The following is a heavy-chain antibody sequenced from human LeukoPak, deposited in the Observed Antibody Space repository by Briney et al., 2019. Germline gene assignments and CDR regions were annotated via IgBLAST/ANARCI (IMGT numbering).Heavy chain of an antibody. V-gene: IGHV3-23*01. D-gene: IGHD5/OR15-5a*01. CDR1: GFSISTYA. CDR2: ICGSDGRT. Sequence: PGGSLRLSCAASGFSISTYAMSWVRQVPGKGLEWVSTICGSDGRTSYADSVKGRFTFSRDNSKNTLYLQMSSLRVEDTAVYYCAKGHSVWCEDYFDSWGQGTLVTVSS. J-gene: IGHJ4*02. CDR3: AKGHSVWCEDYFDS.